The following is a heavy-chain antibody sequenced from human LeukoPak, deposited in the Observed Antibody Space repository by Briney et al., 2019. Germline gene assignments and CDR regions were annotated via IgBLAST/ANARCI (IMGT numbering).Heavy chain of an antibody. D-gene: IGHD3-10*01. CDR3: ARAWWGFGELHFDY. CDR2: FDPEDGET. Sequence: ASVKVSCKVSGYTLTELSMHWVRQAPGKGLEWMGGFDPEDGETIYAQKFQGRVTMTRDMSTSTVYMELSSLRSEDTAVYYCARAWWGFGELHFDYWGQGTLVTVSS. CDR1: GYTLTELS. V-gene: IGHV1-24*01. J-gene: IGHJ4*02.